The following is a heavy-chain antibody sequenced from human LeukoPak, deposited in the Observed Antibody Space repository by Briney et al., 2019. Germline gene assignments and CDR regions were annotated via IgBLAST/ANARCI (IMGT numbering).Heavy chain of an antibody. V-gene: IGHV1-69*04. Sequence: SVKVSCKASGGTFSSYAISWVRQAPGQGLEWMGRIIPILDIANHAQKFQGRVTITADKSTSTAYMELSSLRSEDTAVYYCARGTSDRGYCSSTSCYRAGGNAFDIWGQGTMVTVSS. CDR3: ARGTSDRGYCSSTSCYRAGGNAFDI. J-gene: IGHJ3*02. CDR2: IIPILDIA. D-gene: IGHD2-2*02. CDR1: GGTFSSYA.